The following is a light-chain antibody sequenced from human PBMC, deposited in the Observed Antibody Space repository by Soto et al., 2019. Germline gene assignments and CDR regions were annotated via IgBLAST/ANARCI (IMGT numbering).Light chain of an antibody. CDR3: VLYMGSGISV. Sequence: QTVVTQEPSFSVSPGGTVTLTCGLSSGSVSTSYYPSWYQQTPGQAPRTLIYSTNTRSSGVPDRFSGSILGNKAALTITGAQADDESDYYCVLYMGSGISVFGGGTKVTFL. J-gene: IGLJ2*01. CDR2: STN. V-gene: IGLV8-61*01. CDR1: SGSVSTSYY.